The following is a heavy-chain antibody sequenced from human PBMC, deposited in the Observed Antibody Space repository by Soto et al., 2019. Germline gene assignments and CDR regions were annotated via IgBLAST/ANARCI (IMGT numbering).Heavy chain of an antibody. V-gene: IGHV3-30*18. CDR2: ISYDGSNK. CDR1: GLTFSSYG. Sequence: QVQLVESGGGVVQPGRSLRLSCAASGLTFSSYGMHWVRQAPGKGLEWVAVISYDGSNKDYADSVKGRFTISRDNSKNRLYLQMNSLRAEDTAVYHCAKDFGSTVTDYWGQGSLVTVSS. D-gene: IGHD4-17*01. J-gene: IGHJ4*02. CDR3: AKDFGSTVTDY.